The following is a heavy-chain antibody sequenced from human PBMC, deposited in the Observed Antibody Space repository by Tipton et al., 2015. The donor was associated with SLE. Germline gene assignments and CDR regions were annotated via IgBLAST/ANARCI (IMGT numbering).Heavy chain of an antibody. V-gene: IGHV4-34*01. Sequence: TLSLTCAVYGGSFSGYYWSWIRQPPGKGLEWIGEINHSGSTNYNPSLKSRVTISVDTSKNQFSLNLISVTAADTAVYYCARGQLMGRAAPYIDVWGRGTTVIVSS. J-gene: IGHJ6*03. CDR1: GGSFSGYY. CDR2: INHSGST. D-gene: IGHD1-1*01. CDR3: ARGQLMGRAAPYIDV.